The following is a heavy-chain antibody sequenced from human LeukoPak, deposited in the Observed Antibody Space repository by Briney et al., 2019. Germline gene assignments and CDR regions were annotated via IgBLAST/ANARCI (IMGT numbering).Heavy chain of an antibody. CDR1: GFTFSYHS. Sequence: GGSLRLSCAASGFTFSYHSMHWVRRAPGKGLEWVSSISSSSSYIYYADSVKGRFTISRDNAKNSLYLQMNSLRAEDTAVYYCARPMVRGGLNDYWGQGTLVTVSS. CDR3: ARPMVRGGLNDY. D-gene: IGHD3-10*01. J-gene: IGHJ4*02. CDR2: ISSSSSYI. V-gene: IGHV3-21*01.